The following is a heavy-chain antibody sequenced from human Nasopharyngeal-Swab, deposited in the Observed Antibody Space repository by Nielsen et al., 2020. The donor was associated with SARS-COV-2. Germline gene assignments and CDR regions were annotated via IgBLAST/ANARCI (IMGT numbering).Heavy chain of an antibody. Sequence: GGSLRLSCAASGFTFSSYSMNWVRQAPGKGLEWVSYISSSSSTIYYADSVKGRFTISRDNAKNSLYLQMNSLRAEDTAVYYCARVPYVDTAEEDYWGQGTLVTVSS. CDR2: ISSSSSTI. D-gene: IGHD5-18*01. J-gene: IGHJ4*02. CDR1: GFTFSSYS. V-gene: IGHV3-48*01. CDR3: ARVPYVDTAEEDY.